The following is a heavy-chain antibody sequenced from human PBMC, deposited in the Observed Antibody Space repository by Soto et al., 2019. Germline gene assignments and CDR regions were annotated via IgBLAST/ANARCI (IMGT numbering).Heavy chain of an antibody. J-gene: IGHJ6*02. Sequence: SGGSLRLSCAASGFTFSSCAMHWVRQAPGKGLEYVSAISSYGGSTYYANSVKGRFTISRDNSKNTLYLQMGSLRAEDMAVYYCARGQPGSPAYYGMDVWGQGTTVTVSS. CDR1: GFTFSSCA. CDR2: ISSYGGST. V-gene: IGHV3-64*01. D-gene: IGHD1-26*01. CDR3: ARGQPGSPAYYGMDV.